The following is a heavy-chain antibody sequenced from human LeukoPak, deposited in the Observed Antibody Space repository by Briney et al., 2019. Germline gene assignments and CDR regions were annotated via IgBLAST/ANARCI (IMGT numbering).Heavy chain of an antibody. CDR3: ARATGYFGEPHFDR. J-gene: IGHJ4*02. Sequence: SQTLSLTCTVAGGSISSGSYWWTWIRQPAGTGLEWIGRIYSSGKTNYNSSLMSRVTISLDTSKNQFSLKLSSVTAADTAVYYCARATGYFGEPHFDRWGQGILVTVSS. CDR2: IYSSGKT. V-gene: IGHV4-61*02. CDR1: GGSISSGSYW. D-gene: IGHD3-10*01.